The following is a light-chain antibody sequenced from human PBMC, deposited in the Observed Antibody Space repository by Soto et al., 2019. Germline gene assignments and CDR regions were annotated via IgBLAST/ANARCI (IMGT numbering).Light chain of an antibody. CDR3: QQFGSPPQT. CDR2: GST. J-gene: IGKJ2*01. V-gene: IGKV3-20*01. CDR1: QNVKSNS. Sequence: EVVLTQSPGTLSLSPGERATLSCRTSQNVKSNSLGWYQQKPGQAPRLLIYGSTIRATGIPDRFSGSGSGTDFTLIISRLEPDDFAVYYCQQFGSPPQTFGQGTKLEIK.